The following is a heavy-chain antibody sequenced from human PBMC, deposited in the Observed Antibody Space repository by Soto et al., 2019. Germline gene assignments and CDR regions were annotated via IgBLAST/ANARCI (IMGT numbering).Heavy chain of an antibody. CDR1: GFTFSVYA. V-gene: IGHV3-23*01. D-gene: IGHD2-15*01. CDR3: AKALDGGFTY. CDR2: ISGSGDST. Sequence: EVRLLESGGGLVQPGGSLRLSCAASGFTFSVYAMSWVRLAPGKGLEWVSGISGSGDSTHYADSVKGWFTVSRDNSKRMRYLETNSLRAGDTAMYYWAKALDGGFTYWGQGTLVNVSS. J-gene: IGHJ4*02.